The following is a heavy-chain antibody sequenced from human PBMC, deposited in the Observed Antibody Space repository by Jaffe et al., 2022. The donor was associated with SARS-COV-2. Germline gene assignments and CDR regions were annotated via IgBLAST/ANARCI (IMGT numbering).Heavy chain of an antibody. CDR1: GFTFSSYG. CDR2: ISYDGSNK. V-gene: IGHV3-30*18. CDR3: AKGQGGMYSSGWWVDL. D-gene: IGHD6-19*01. Sequence: QVQLVESGGGVVQPGRSLRLSCAASGFTFSSYGMHWVRQAPGKGLEWVAVISYDGSNKYYADSVKGRFTISRDNSKNTLYLQMNSLRAEDTAVYYCAKGQGGMYSSGWWVDLWGRGTLVTVSS. J-gene: IGHJ2*01.